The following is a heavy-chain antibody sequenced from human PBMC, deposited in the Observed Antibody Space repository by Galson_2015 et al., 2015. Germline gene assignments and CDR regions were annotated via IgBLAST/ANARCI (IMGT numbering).Heavy chain of an antibody. CDR3: ARRGRHYYYYYGMGV. J-gene: IGHJ6*02. V-gene: IGHV5-10-1*01. D-gene: IGHD3-10*01. CDR1: GYSFTSYW. CDR2: IDPSDSYT. Sequence: QSGAEVKKPGESLRISCKGSGYSFTSYWISWVRQMPGKGLEWMGRIDPSDSYTNYSPSFQGHVTISADKSISTAYLQWSSLKASDTAMYYCARRGRHYYYYYGMGVWGQGTTVTVSS.